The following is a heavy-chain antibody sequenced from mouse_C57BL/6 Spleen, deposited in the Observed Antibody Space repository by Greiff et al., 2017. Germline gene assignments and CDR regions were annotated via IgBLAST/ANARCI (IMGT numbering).Heavy chain of an antibody. D-gene: IGHD2-4*01. CDR3: ARAIRDYGY. J-gene: IGHJ4*01. CDR1: GFTFSSYA. V-gene: IGHV5-4*01. CDR2: LSDGGSYT. Sequence: EVQGVESGGGLVKPGGSLKLSCAASGFTFSSYAMSWVRQTPEKRLEWVATLSDGGSYTYYPDNVKGRFTISRDNAKNNLYLQMRHLKSEDTAMYYCARAIRDYGYWGQGTSVTVSS.